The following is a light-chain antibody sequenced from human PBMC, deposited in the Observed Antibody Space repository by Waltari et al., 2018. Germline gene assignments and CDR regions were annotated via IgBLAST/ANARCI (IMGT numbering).Light chain of an antibody. CDR1: QCISTF. V-gene: IGKV1-39*01. Sequence: DIQMTQSPSSLSASVGDRVTITCRASQCISTFLNWYQEKPGKAPKRLIYAAFNLQSGVPSRFSGGGSGTDFTLTISSLQPEDFATYHCQQSYTAPYNFAQGTKLEIK. CDR3: QQSYTAPYN. CDR2: AAF. J-gene: IGKJ2*01.